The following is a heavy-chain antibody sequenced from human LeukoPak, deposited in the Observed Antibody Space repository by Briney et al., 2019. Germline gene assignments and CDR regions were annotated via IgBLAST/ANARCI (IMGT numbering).Heavy chain of an antibody. CDR1: GFTFSDYW. CDR3: ARDPGRGGAAAMDY. Sequence: GGSLRLSCATSGFTFSDYWMNWVRQAPGKGLEWVANIKQDGSVKYYVDSVKGRFTISRDNAKNSLCLQMNSLRADDTAVYYCARDPGRGGAAAMDYWGQGTLVTVSS. J-gene: IGHJ4*02. D-gene: IGHD6-13*01. CDR2: IKQDGSVK. V-gene: IGHV3-7*01.